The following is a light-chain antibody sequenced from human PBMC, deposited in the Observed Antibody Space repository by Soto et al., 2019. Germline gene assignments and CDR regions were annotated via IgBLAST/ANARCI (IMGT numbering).Light chain of an antibody. CDR3: ISYASINTYV. CDR1: SRVVGGYDY. CDR2: DFT. V-gene: IGLV2-14*01. J-gene: IGLJ1*01. Sequence: QSALTQPASVSGSPGHSITISCTGTSRVVGGYDYVSWYQQHPGKAPKLMIYDFTNRPSGVSNRFSGSKSGNTASLTISGLQAEDEADYYCISYASINTYVFGTGTKVTVL.